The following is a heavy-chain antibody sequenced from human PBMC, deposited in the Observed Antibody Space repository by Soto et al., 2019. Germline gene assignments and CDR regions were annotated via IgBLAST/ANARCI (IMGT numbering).Heavy chain of an antibody. J-gene: IGHJ6*02. CDR3: ASPTREWLPPARDYYYGMDV. CDR1: GGTFSSYA. Sequence: QVQLVQSGAEVKKPGSSVKVSCKASGGTFSSYAISWVRQAPGQGLEWMVGIIPIFGTANYAQKFQGRVTINADKSTSTAYMELRSLRSEDTAVYYCASPTREWLPPARDYYYGMDVWGQGTTVTVSS. D-gene: IGHD3-3*01. V-gene: IGHV1-69*06. CDR2: IIPIFGTA.